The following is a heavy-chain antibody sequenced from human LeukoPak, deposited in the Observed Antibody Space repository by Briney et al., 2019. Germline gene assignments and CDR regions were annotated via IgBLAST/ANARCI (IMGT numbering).Heavy chain of an antibody. CDR2: INSDGSST. CDR3: ARVDSGYATDDY. CDR1: GFTFSSYW. V-gene: IGHV3-74*01. D-gene: IGHD2-2*01. J-gene: IGHJ4*02. Sequence: PGGSLRLSCAASGFTFSSYWMHWVRQAPGKGLVWVSRINSDGSSTSYADSVKGRFTISRDNAKNTLYLQMNSLRAEDTAVYYCARVDSGYATDDYWGQGTLVTVSS.